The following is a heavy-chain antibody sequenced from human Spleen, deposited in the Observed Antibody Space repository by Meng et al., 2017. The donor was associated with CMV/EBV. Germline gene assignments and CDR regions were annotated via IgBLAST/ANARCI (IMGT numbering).Heavy chain of an antibody. CDR1: GYIFSTYA. CDR2: INAGNGNT. V-gene: IGHV1-3*01. J-gene: IGHJ4*02. CDR3: ARTVAGYFDY. Sequence: QVQLVQSGAEVKKPGASVKVSCKASGYIFSTYAIHWVRQAPGQRLEWMGWINAGNGNTKYSQKFQGRVTITRDTSASTAYMELSSLRSEDTAVYYCARTVAGYFDYWGQGTLVTVSS. D-gene: IGHD6-19*01.